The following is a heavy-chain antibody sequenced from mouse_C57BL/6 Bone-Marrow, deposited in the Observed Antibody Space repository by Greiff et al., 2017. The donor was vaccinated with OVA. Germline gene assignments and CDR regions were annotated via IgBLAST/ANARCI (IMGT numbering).Heavy chain of an antibody. D-gene: IGHD3-2*02. Sequence: VQLQQSGAELMKPGASVKLSCKATGYTFTGYWIEWVKQRPGHGLEWIGEILPGSGSTNYNEKFKGKATLTADTSSNTAYMQLSSLTTEDSAIYYCARRQLRLRAWFAYWGQGTLVTVSA. CDR2: ILPGSGST. V-gene: IGHV1-9*01. CDR1: GYTFTGYW. CDR3: ARRQLRLRAWFAY. J-gene: IGHJ3*01.